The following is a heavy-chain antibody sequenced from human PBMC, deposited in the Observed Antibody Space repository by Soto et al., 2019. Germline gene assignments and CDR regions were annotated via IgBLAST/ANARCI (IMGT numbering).Heavy chain of an antibody. D-gene: IGHD3-22*01. V-gene: IGHV3-33*06. CDR3: AKGQYYYDSSGFDY. Sequence: GGSLRLSCAASGFSLRTYGMHWVRQAPGKGPEWVSVIRCDGSNKYYADSVKGRFTISRDNSKNTLYLQMNSLRAEDTAVYYCAKGQYYYDSSGFDYWGQGTLVTVSS. CDR2: IRCDGSNK. CDR1: GFSLRTYG. J-gene: IGHJ4*02.